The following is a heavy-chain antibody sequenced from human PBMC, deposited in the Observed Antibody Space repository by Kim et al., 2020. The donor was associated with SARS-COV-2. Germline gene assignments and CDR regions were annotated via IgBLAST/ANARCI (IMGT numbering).Heavy chain of an antibody. CDR1: GGSISSYY. Sequence: SETLSLTCTVSGGSISSYYWSWIRQPAGKGLEWIGRIYTSGSTNYNPSLKSRVTMSVDTSKNQFSLKLSSVTAADTAVYYCARDFRFRGYSGYPFDYWGQGTLVTVSS. D-gene: IGHD5-12*01. V-gene: IGHV4-4*07. CDR2: IYTSGST. J-gene: IGHJ4*02. CDR3: ARDFRFRGYSGYPFDY.